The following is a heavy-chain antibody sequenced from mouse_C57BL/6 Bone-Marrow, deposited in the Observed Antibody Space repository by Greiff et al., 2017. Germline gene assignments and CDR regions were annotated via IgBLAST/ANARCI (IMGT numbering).Heavy chain of an antibody. J-gene: IGHJ3*01. Sequence: EVKVVESGGDLVKPGGSLKLSCAASGFTFSSYGMSWVRQTPDKRLEWVATISSGGSYTYYPDSVKGRFTISRDNAKNTLYLLMSSLKSEDTAMYYCARQGENWSYWGQGTLVTVSA. D-gene: IGHD4-1*01. CDR2: ISSGGSYT. V-gene: IGHV5-6*01. CDR1: GFTFSSYG. CDR3: ARQGENWSY.